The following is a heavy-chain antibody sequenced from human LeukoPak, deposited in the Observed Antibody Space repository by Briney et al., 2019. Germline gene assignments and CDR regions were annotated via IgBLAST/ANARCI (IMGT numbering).Heavy chain of an antibody. CDR1: GGSFSGYY. D-gene: IGHD4-17*01. CDR3: ARDNSTVTHDH. CDR2: INHSGST. Sequence: PSETLSLTCAVYGGSFSGYYWSWIRQPPGKGLEWIGEINHSGSTNHNPSLKSRVTISVDTSKNQFSLKLSSVTAADTAVYYCARDNSTVTHDHWGQGTLVTVSS. J-gene: IGHJ4*02. V-gene: IGHV4-34*01.